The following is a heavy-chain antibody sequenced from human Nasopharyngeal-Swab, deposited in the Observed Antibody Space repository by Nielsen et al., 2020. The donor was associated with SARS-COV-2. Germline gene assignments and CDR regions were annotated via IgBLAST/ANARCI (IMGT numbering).Heavy chain of an antibody. J-gene: IGHJ4*02. Sequence: GESLKISCTAAGFTFSSHAMHWVRQAPGKGLEWVAVISHDGNNGYYADSVEGRFTISRDSSKNTLYLQMDSLRGEDTAVYYCARDAPAHYGAFYWGRGTLVTVSS. CDR1: GFTFSSHA. CDR2: ISHDGNNG. D-gene: IGHD4-17*01. CDR3: ARDAPAHYGAFY. V-gene: IGHV3-30-3*01.